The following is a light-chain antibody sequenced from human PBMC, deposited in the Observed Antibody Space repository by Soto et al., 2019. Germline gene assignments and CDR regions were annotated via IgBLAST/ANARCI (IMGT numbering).Light chain of an antibody. V-gene: IGKV3D-20*02. Sequence: EIVLTQSPGTLSLSPGERATLSCRASQSVSSSFLTWYQQKPGQAPRLLVYGASSRATGIPDRFSGSGSGTDFTLTISSLEPEDFAVYYCQQRSNTFGPGTRVDIK. CDR1: QSVSSSF. CDR3: QQRSNT. J-gene: IGKJ3*01. CDR2: GAS.